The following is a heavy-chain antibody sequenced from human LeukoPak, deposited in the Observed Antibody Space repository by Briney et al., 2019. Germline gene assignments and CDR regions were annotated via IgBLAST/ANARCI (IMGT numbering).Heavy chain of an antibody. Sequence: SGTLSLTCAVYGGSFSSYYWRWIRQPPGKGLDWIGEIYHSGSTNHNPSLKSRVTISVDTSKNQFSLRLSSVTAADTAVYYCARGGFYCGGDCYVDYWGQGTLVTVSS. CDR3: ARGGFYCGGDCYVDY. J-gene: IGHJ4*02. CDR1: GGSFSSYY. CDR2: IYHSGST. V-gene: IGHV4-34*01. D-gene: IGHD2-21*02.